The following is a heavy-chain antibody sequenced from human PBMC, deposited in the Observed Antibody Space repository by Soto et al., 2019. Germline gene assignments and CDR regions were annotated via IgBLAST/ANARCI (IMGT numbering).Heavy chain of an antibody. V-gene: IGHV3-30-3*01. J-gene: IGHJ4*02. CDR3: ARDDTAMGDY. CDR2: ISYDGSNK. D-gene: IGHD5-18*01. CDR1: GFTFSSYA. Sequence: QVQLVESGGGVVQPGRSLRLSCAASGFTFSSYAMHWVRQAPGKGLEWVAVISYDGSNKYYADSVKGRFTISRDNSKSTLYLQMNSLRAEDTARFYCARDDTAMGDYWGQGTLVTVSS.